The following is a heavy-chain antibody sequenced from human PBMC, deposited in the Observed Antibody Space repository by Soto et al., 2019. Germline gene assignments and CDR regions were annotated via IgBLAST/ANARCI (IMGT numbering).Heavy chain of an antibody. CDR1: CYSFTGYG. CDR2: ISDYNGNT. CDR3: ARREALAGTWFDP. D-gene: IGHD6-19*01. V-gene: IGHV1-18*01. J-gene: IGHJ5*02. Sequence: ASAKDSRKDACYSFTGYGISWLRQAPGQGLEWMGWISDYNGNTNYAQKLQGRVTMTTDTSTRTANMDLRSLRSDDTAVYYCARREALAGTWFDPWGHGTLVTSPQ.